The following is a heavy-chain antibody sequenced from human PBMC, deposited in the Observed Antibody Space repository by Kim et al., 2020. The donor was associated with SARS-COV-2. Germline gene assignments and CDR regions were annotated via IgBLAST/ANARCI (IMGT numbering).Heavy chain of an antibody. Sequence: GGSLRLSCAASGFTFSSYAMSWVRQAPGKGLEWVSAISGSGGITYYADSVKGRFTISRDNSKNTLYLQMNSLRAEDTAVYYCAKINYYDSSGYPTWGHGTLVTVSS. CDR3: AKINYYDSSGYPT. V-gene: IGHV3-23*01. CDR2: ISGSGGIT. D-gene: IGHD3-22*01. CDR1: GFTFSSYA. J-gene: IGHJ5*01.